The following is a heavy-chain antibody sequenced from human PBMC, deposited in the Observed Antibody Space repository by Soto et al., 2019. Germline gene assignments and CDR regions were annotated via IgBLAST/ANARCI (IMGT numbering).Heavy chain of an antibody. V-gene: IGHV1-69*01. D-gene: IGHD2-15*01. CDR1: GGTFSSYA. Sequence: QVQLVQSGAEVKKPGSSVKVSCTASGGTFSSYAISWVRQAPGQGLEWMGGIIPIFGTANYAQKFQGRVTITADESTSTAYMELSSLRSEDTAVYYCARDLGLPYVLAEDRAFDIWGQGTMVTVSS. CDR2: IIPIFGTA. CDR3: ARDLGLPYVLAEDRAFDI. J-gene: IGHJ3*02.